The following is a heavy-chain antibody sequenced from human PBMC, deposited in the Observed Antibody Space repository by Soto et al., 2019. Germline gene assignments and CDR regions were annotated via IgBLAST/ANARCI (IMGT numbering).Heavy chain of an antibody. CDR2: IYYSGST. V-gene: IGHV4-59*01. CDR1: GGSISSYY. D-gene: IGHD3-10*01. CDR3: ARDTTYGSGSYGILDY. J-gene: IGHJ4*02. Sequence: PSETLSLTCTVSGGSISSYYWSWIRQPPGKGLEWIGYIYYSGSTNYNPSLKSRVTISVDTSKNQFSLKLSSVTAADTAVYYCARDTTYGSGSYGILDYWGQGTLVTVSS.